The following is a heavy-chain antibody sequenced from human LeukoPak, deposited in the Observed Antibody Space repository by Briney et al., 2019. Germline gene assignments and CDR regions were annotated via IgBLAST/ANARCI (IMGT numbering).Heavy chain of an antibody. V-gene: IGHV4-61*02. CDR1: GGSISSGSYY. J-gene: IGHJ6*03. Sequence: SQTLSLTCTVSGGSISSGSYYWSWIRQPAGKGLEWIGRIYTSGSTNYNPSLKSRVTISVDTSKNQFSLKLSSVTAADTAVYYCATGMGQPVPGYYYYYYMDVWGKGTTVTVSS. CDR2: IYTSGST. CDR3: ATGMGQPVPGYYYYYYMDV. D-gene: IGHD6-6*01.